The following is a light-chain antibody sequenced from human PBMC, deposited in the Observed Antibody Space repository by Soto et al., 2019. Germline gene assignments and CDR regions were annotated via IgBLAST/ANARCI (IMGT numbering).Light chain of an antibody. CDR3: QQYNKWPRT. J-gene: IGKJ4*01. CDR1: ESVSTN. V-gene: IGKV3-15*01. CDR2: GAS. Sequence: EVVMTQSPATLSVSPGERATLSCRASESVSTNLAWYQQRPGQAPRLVIYGASTRATGIPARFSGGGTGTEFTLTISSLESEDFAVYYCQQYNKWPRTFGGGTKVDIK.